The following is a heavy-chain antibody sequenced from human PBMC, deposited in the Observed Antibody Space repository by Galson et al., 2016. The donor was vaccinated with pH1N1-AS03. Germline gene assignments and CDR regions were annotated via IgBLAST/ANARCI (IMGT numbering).Heavy chain of an antibody. CDR1: GYTFSDYY. CDR3: ARDFHSSNV. Sequence: SVKVSGKASGYTFSDYYMHWVRQAPGQGLEWMGWINPSSGGTKSGQKFQGRVTMTTDTSISTAYMEVTGLRGDDTAVYYCARDFHSSNVWGQGTLVTVSS. V-gene: IGHV1-2*02. J-gene: IGHJ4*01. CDR2: INPSSGGT. D-gene: IGHD2-15*01.